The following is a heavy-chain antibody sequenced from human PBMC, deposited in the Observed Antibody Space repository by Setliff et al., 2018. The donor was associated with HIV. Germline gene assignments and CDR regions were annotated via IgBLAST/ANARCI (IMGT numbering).Heavy chain of an antibody. CDR1: GGSIRTGAYY. CDR3: TRDLWGDDYYYNNMDV. Sequence: SETLSLTCTVSGGSIRTGAYYWGWIRQPPGKGLEWIGEINHSGSTNYNPSLKSRVTISVDTSKHQFSLKVTSVTAADTAVYYCTRDLWGDDYYYNNMDVWGKGTTVTVSS. V-gene: IGHV4-39*07. J-gene: IGHJ6*03. D-gene: IGHD2-21*02. CDR2: INHSGST.